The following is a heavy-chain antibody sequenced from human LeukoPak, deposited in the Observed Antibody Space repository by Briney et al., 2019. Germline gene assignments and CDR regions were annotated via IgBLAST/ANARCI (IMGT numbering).Heavy chain of an antibody. D-gene: IGHD5-18*01. CDR3: ARGDRNVDTAMVYY. V-gene: IGHV1-2*02. Sequence: PWASVKVSCKASGYTFTGYYMHWVRQAPGQGLEWMGWINPNSGGTNYAQKFQGRVTMTRDTSISTAYMELSRLRSDDTAVYYCARGDRNVDTAMVYYWGQGTLVTVSS. CDR2: INPNSGGT. J-gene: IGHJ4*02. CDR1: GYTFTGYY.